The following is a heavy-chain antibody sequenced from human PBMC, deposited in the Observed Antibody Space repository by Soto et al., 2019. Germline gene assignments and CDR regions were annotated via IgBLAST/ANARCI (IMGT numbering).Heavy chain of an antibody. CDR2: IYHNGNT. CDR1: GASISSYY. J-gene: IGHJ4*02. CDR3: ATEKSGSPGDS. D-gene: IGHD3-10*01. Sequence: SETLSLTCTVSGASISSYYWSWIRQPPGEGLEWIAYIYHNGNTNYNPSLMNRVTISLDTSRNQFSLSLSSVTAADTAVYYCATEKSGSPGDSWSQGVLVTVSS. V-gene: IGHV4-59*01.